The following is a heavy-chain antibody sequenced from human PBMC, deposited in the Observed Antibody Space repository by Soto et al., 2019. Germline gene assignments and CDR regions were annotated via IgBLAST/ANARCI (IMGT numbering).Heavy chain of an antibody. J-gene: IGHJ5*02. Sequence: GESLKISCKGSGYSFTSYWIGWVRQMPGKGLEWMGIIYPGDSDTRYSPSFQGQVTISADKSISTAYLQWSSLKASDTAMYYCARHQHDDYIWGSYPAGGWFDPWGQGTLVTVSS. CDR1: GYSFTSYW. D-gene: IGHD3-16*02. V-gene: IGHV5-51*01. CDR3: ARHQHDDYIWGSYPAGGWFDP. CDR2: IYPGDSDT.